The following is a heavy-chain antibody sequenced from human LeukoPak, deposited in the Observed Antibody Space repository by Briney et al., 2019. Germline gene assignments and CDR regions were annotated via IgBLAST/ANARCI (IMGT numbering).Heavy chain of an antibody. CDR1: GFTVSSNY. V-gene: IGHV3-53*05. Sequence: GGSLRLSCAASGFTVSSNYMNWVRQAPGKGLEWVSTIYSGGITYYADSVKGRFSISRDNSKNTLDLQMSSLRAEDTAVYYCVKDLTATTSAWGQGTLVIVSS. D-gene: IGHD1-7*01. J-gene: IGHJ4*02. CDR2: IYSGGIT. CDR3: VKDLTATTSA.